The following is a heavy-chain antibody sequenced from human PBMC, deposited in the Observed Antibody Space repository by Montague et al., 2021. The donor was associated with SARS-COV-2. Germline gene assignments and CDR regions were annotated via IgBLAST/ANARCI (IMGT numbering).Heavy chain of an antibody. Sequence: SRRLSCAASGFHFSSYAMSWVRQAPGKRLEWISGISGSGSSTYYADSVKGRFTISRDNSKNTLYLQMNSLRAEDTAVYYCAKDLWIRSYTDYWGQGTLVTVSS. D-gene: IGHD1-26*01. CDR2: ISGSGSST. J-gene: IGHJ4*02. V-gene: IGHV3-23*01. CDR3: AKDLWIRSYTDY. CDR1: GFHFSSYA.